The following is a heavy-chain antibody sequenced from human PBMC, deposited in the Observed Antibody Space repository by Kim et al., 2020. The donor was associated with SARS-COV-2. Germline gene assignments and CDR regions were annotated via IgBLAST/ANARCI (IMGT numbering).Heavy chain of an antibody. Sequence: SETLSLTCTVSGGSISSYYWSWIRQPPGKGLEWIGYIYYSGSTNYNPSLKSRVTISVDTSKNQFSLKLSSVTAADTAVYYCARDLTYSSSCCGMDVWGQGTTVTVSS. CDR1: GGSISSYY. V-gene: IGHV4-59*01. J-gene: IGHJ6*02. CDR3: ARDLTYSSSCCGMDV. D-gene: IGHD6-13*01. CDR2: IYYSGST.